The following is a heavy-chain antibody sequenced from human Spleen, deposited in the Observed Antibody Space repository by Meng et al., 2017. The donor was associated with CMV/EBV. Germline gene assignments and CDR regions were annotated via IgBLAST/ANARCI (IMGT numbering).Heavy chain of an antibody. J-gene: IGHJ4*02. D-gene: IGHD2-2*01. Sequence: GESLKISCAASGFTFSSYSMNWVRQAPGKGLEWVSYISSSSSTIYYADSVKGRFTISRDNAKNSLYLQMNSLRAEDTAVYYCARASGGYCSTTICYGYDDYWGQGTLVTVSS. CDR2: ISSSSSTI. CDR1: GFTFSSYS. CDR3: ARASGGYCSTTICYGYDDY. V-gene: IGHV3-48*04.